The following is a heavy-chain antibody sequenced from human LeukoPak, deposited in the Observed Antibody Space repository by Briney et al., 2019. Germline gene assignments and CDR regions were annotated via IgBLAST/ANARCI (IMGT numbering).Heavy chain of an antibody. V-gene: IGHV1-69*13. CDR2: IIPIFGTA. J-gene: IGHJ5*02. CDR3: ARDAGVIVVVPAAYRGGYNWFDP. Sequence: SVKVSCKASGGTFSRYAINWVRQAPGQGLEWMGGIIPIFGTANYAQKFQGRVTITADESTSTAYMGLSSLRSEDTAVYYCARDAGVIVVVPAAYRGGYNWFDPWGQGTLVTVSS. D-gene: IGHD2-2*01. CDR1: GGTFSRYA.